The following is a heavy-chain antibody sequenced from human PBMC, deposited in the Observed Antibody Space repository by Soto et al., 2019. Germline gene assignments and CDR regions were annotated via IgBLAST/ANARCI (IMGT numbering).Heavy chain of an antibody. Sequence: QVQLVQSGAAVKKPGASVKVSCKASGYTFTSYYMHWVRQAPGQGLEWMGIINPSGGSTSYAQKFQDIVTMTRDTSTSTVYMELSSMRSEDTAVYYCARGFDIVVVVADDAFDIWGQGTMVTVSP. V-gene: IGHV1-46*03. CDR2: INPSGGST. CDR3: ARGFDIVVVVADDAFDI. J-gene: IGHJ3*02. CDR1: GYTFTSYY. D-gene: IGHD2-15*01.